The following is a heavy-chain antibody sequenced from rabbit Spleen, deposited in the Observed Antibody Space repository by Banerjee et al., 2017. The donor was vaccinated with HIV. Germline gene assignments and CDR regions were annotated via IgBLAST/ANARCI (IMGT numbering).Heavy chain of an antibody. D-gene: IGHD1-1*01. J-gene: IGHJ4*01. CDR1: GFDFSIHG. Sequence: QEQLEESGGGLVQPGGSLKLSCKASGFDFSIHGMSWVRQAPGKGLEWIGYIDPVFGNTYYASWVNGRFTISSHNAQNTLYLQLNSLTAADTATYFCVRDKASISGDYGPYYFNLWGPGTLVTVS. CDR3: VRDKASISGDYGPYYFNL. CDR2: IDPVFGNT. V-gene: IGHV1S47*01.